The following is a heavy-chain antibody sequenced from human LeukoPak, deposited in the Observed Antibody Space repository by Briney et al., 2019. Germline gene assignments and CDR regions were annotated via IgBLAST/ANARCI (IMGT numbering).Heavy chain of an antibody. J-gene: IGHJ3*02. CDR3: ARRDYGGNSGFRNAFDI. Sequence: GSLRLSCAASGFTFSSYGMHWVRQAPGKGLEWVAVIWYDGSNKYYADSVKGRFTISRDNSKNTLYLQMNSPRAEGTAVYYCARRDYGGNSGFRNAFDIWGQGTMVTVSS. V-gene: IGHV3-33*01. CDR2: IWYDGSNK. D-gene: IGHD4-23*01. CDR1: GFTFSSYG.